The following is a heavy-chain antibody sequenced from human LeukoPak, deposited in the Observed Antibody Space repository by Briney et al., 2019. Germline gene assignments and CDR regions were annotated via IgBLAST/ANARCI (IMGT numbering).Heavy chain of an antibody. CDR3: ARDLNRQPNF. Sequence: SQTLSLTCAISGDSVSSNSAAWNWIRQSQSRGLEWLGRTYYRSQWYNDYAVSVKSRITIHPDTSKNQFSLHLNSVTPEDTAVYYCARDLNRQPNFWGQGTLVTVSS. J-gene: IGHJ4*02. CDR2: TYYRSQWYN. CDR1: GDSVSSNSAA. V-gene: IGHV6-1*01. D-gene: IGHD2/OR15-2a*01.